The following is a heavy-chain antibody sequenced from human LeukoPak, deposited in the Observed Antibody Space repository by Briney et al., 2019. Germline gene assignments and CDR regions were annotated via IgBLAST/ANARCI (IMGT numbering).Heavy chain of an antibody. V-gene: IGHV4-59*12. CDR2: IYYSGST. D-gene: IGHD2-21*02. CDR1: GGSISSYY. CDR3: AREQRGDWALIFAHAFDI. Sequence: PSETLSLTCTVSGGSISSYYWSWIRQPPGKGLEWIGYIYYSGSTNYNPSLKSRVTISVDTSKNQFSLKLSSVTAADTAVYCCAREQRGDWALIFAHAFDIWGQGTMVTVSS. J-gene: IGHJ3*02.